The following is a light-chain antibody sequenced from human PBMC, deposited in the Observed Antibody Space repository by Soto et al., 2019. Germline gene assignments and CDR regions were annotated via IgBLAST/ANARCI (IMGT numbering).Light chain of an antibody. V-gene: IGKV2D-29*02. J-gene: IGKJ5*01. Sequence: DVVMTQTPLSLSVAPGQPASISCKSSQSLLHITGETFLFWYLQKPGQSPPLLIYEVSTLVSGVPDRFSGSGSWTDFTLEISRVETDAVGIYYCMQSTQLPPTFGQGTRLGIE. CDR3: MQSTQLPPT. CDR1: QSLLHITGETF. CDR2: EVS.